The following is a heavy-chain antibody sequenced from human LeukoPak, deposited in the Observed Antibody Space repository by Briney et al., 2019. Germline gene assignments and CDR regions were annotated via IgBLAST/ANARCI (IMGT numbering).Heavy chain of an antibody. J-gene: IGHJ4*02. CDR2: ISSSTSYI. V-gene: IGHV3-21*01. D-gene: IGHD3-9*01. Sequence: GGSLRLSCAASGFTFSSYGMNWVRQAPGKGLEWVSFISSSTSYIYYADSVKGRFTISRDNAKNSLYLQMNSLRAEDTAMYYCARVGYDILTGQLDYWGQGTLVTVSS. CDR3: ARVGYDILTGQLDY. CDR1: GFTFSSYG.